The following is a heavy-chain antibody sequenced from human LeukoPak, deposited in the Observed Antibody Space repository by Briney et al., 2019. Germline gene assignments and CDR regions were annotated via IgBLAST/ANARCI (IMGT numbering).Heavy chain of an antibody. J-gene: IGHJ6*04. D-gene: IGHD1-1*01. Sequence: ASVKVSCKASGYTFTSYAMHWVRQAPGQRLEWMGWINAGNGNTKYSQKFQGRVTITRDTSASTAYMELSSLRSEDTAVYYCARDGLSTTGTTWEDYYYYGMDVWGKGTTVTVSS. CDR3: ARDGLSTTGTTWEDYYYYGMDV. CDR2: INAGNGNT. V-gene: IGHV1-3*01. CDR1: GYTFTSYA.